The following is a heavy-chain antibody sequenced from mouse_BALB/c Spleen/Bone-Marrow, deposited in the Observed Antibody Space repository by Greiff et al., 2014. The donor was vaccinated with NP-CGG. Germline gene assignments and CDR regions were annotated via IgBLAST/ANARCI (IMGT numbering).Heavy chain of an antibody. D-gene: IGHD2-3*01. CDR3: AGNGYYGWIAY. CDR1: GFDFSRYW. Sequence: EVQGVESGGGLVQPGGSLKLSCAASGFDFSRYWMTWVRQAPGKGLEWIGEINPDSSTINYTPSLEDKFIISRDNAKNTLYLQMSKVRSEDTALYYCAGNGYYGWIAYWGQGTLVTVSA. V-gene: IGHV4-1*02. CDR2: INPDSSTI. J-gene: IGHJ3*01.